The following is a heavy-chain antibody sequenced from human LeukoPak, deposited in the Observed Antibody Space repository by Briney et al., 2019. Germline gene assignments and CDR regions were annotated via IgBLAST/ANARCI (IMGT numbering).Heavy chain of an antibody. CDR1: SLSITTNYY. D-gene: IGHD7-27*01. CDR2: IYHSGST. Sequence: PSESLSLTCTVSSLSITTNYYWGWIRQPPGKGLECIGVIYHSGSTYYSSSLRDRVAISVDTSRNQFPLKLSSVTAADTAVYYCASEPGAFDYWGQGTLVTVSS. V-gene: IGHV4-38-2*02. J-gene: IGHJ4*02. CDR3: ASEPGAFDY.